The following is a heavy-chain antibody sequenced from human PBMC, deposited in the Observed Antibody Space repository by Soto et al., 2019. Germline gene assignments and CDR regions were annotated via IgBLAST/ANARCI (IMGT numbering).Heavy chain of an antibody. Sequence: ASVKVSCKVSGTSLSGLPMHWVRQSPGKGLEWMGSLDYEEGERSFAHRFQGRLTVTEDTSTDTAYMELSSLMSEDTAVYYCAAGVTTFDYWGQGTLVTVSS. CDR1: GTSLSGLP. J-gene: IGHJ4*02. CDR2: LDYEEGER. CDR3: AAGVTTFDY. V-gene: IGHV1-24*01. D-gene: IGHD4-17*01.